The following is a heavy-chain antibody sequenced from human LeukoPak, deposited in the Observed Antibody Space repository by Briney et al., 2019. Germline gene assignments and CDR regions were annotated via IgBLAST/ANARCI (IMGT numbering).Heavy chain of an antibody. CDR2: INPNSGGT. D-gene: IGHD4-17*01. J-gene: IGHJ5*02. Sequence: ASVKVSCKASGYTFTGYYMHWVRQAPGQGLEGMGWINPNSGGTNYAQKYQGRVTMTRDTSISTAYMELSRLRSDDTAVYYCAREDYGDYVSPVNNWFDPWGQGTLVTVSS. CDR1: GYTFTGYY. V-gene: IGHV1-2*02. CDR3: AREDYGDYVSPVNNWFDP.